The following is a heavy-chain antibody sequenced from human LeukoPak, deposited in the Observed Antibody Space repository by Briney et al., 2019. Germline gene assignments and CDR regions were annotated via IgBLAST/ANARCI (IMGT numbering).Heavy chain of an antibody. CDR3: ARVRDYGDYGLSEFDY. D-gene: IGHD4-17*01. V-gene: IGHV3-66*01. J-gene: IGHJ4*02. Sequence: PGGSLRLSCAASGFTFSSYAMSWVRQAPAKGLEWVSIIYSGGGTHYADSVRGRFTISRDNSKNTLYLQMNSLRAEDTAVYYCARVRDYGDYGLSEFDYWGQGTLVTVSS. CDR2: IYSGGGT. CDR1: GFTFSSYA.